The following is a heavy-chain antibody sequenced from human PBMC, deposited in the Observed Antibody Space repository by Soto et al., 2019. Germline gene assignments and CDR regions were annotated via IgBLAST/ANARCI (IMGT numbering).Heavy chain of an antibody. CDR3: VRPLPSGRNYGLDV. V-gene: IGHV3-53*01. CDR1: GLTVSNAY. J-gene: IGHJ6*02. Sequence: EVQLVESGGGLIQPGGSLRLSCAASGLTVSNAYMAWVRQAPGMGLEWVSVIYDNGTTSYADSVKGRFTISRDTSTNTLSLQMDSLRAEDTAVYYCVRPLPSGRNYGLDVWGQGTTVTVSS. D-gene: IGHD3-10*01. CDR2: IYDNGTT.